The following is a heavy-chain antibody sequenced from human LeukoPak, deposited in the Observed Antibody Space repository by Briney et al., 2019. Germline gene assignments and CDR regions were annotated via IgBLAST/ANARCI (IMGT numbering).Heavy chain of an antibody. D-gene: IGHD3-10*01. Sequence: GGSLTLSCAASGFTFNSYSMNWVRQAPGKGLEWVSTIPYNGGKTYYADFVKGRFTISRDNSNNILYLQMNSLVAEDKGVYYCANGPRITMVPWRDWGQGPGVSVSS. CDR3: ANGPRITMVPWRD. CDR2: IPYNGGKT. V-gene: IGHV3-23*01. CDR1: GFTFNSYS. J-gene: IGHJ4*02.